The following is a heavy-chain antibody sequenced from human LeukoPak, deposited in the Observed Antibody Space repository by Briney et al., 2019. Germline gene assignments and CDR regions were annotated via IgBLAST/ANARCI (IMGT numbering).Heavy chain of an antibody. Sequence: PGGSLRLSCAASGFTFSSYSMNWVRQAPGKGLEWVSSISSSSSYIYYADSVKGRFTISRDNAKNSLYLQMNSLRAEDTAVYYCASAARHGAFDIWGQGTMVTVSS. D-gene: IGHD6-6*01. CDR3: ASAARHGAFDI. CDR2: ISSSSSYI. CDR1: GFTFSSYS. V-gene: IGHV3-21*01. J-gene: IGHJ3*02.